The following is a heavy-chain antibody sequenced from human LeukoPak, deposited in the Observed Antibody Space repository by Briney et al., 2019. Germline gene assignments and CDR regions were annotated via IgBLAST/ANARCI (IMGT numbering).Heavy chain of an antibody. D-gene: IGHD2-21*02. CDR1: GFTFSSYW. Sequence: GGSLRLSCAASGFTFSSYWMHWVRQAPGKGLVWVSRINSDGSSTSYADSVKGRFTISRGNAKNSLHLQMNSLRAEDTAVYYCATDRDNSDWQKRFDSWGQGILVTVSS. V-gene: IGHV3-74*01. J-gene: IGHJ4*02. CDR3: ATDRDNSDWQKRFDS. CDR2: INSDGSST.